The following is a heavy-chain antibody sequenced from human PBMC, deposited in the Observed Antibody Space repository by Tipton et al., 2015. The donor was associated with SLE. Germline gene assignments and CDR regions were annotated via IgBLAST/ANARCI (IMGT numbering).Heavy chain of an antibody. CDR1: GDSISSSAYY. V-gene: IGHV4-39*07. CDR3: ARASTPNSYDCSGFYLSFYFDY. D-gene: IGHD3-22*01. J-gene: IGHJ4*02. Sequence: TLSLTCTVSGDSISSSAYYWGWVRQPPGKGLEWIGTIFYSGSTYYNPSLESRVTISVDTSKNQFSLKLSSVTAADTAVYYCARASTPNSYDCSGFYLSFYFDYWGQGTPVTVSS. CDR2: IFYSGST.